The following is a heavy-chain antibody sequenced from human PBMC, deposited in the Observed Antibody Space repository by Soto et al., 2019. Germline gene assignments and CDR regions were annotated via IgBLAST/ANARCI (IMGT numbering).Heavy chain of an antibody. CDR1: GGSISSGGYY. Sequence: VQLQESGPGLVQPSQTLSLTCTVSGGSISSGGYYWSWIRQHPGQGLEWIGYIYSSGSTYYNPSRKSRVNMSVDTSKNQISLKPSSVTAADTAVYYCARGPPTEYDDLPDYDGMDGRGQGTLVTVSA. D-gene: IGHD3-3*01. CDR2: IYSSGST. CDR3: ARGPPTEYDDLPDYDGMDG. V-gene: IGHV4-31*03. J-gene: IGHJ4*02.